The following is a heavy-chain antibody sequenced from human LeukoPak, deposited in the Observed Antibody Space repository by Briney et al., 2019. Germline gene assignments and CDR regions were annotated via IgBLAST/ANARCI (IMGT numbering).Heavy chain of an antibody. V-gene: IGHV3-73*01. J-gene: IGHJ5*02. CDR1: GFIFSGSA. CDR3: MNPPWDCTNGFCSP. D-gene: IGHD2-8*01. Sequence: GGSLRLSCAASGFIFSGSAIHWVRQASGKGLEWVGRIRSKANDYTTVLAAPVRGRFTISRDDSKNTAYLQMNSLKTEDTAVYYCMNPPWDCTNGFCSPWGQGTVVIVSS. CDR2: IRSKANDYTT.